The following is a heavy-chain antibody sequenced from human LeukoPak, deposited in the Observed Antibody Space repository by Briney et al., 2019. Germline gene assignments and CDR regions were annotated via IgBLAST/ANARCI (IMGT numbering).Heavy chain of an antibody. CDR3: ARGKGIAVTSFDS. V-gene: IGHV3-23*01. Sequence: GGSLRLSCAASGFTFSSYAMSWVRQAPGKGLEWVSGISGSGTSTYYADSVKGRFTISRDNSKNTMSLQMNSLRAEDTALYYCARGKGIAVTSFDSWGQGTLVTVSS. D-gene: IGHD6-19*01. CDR2: ISGSGTST. J-gene: IGHJ4*02. CDR1: GFTFSSYA.